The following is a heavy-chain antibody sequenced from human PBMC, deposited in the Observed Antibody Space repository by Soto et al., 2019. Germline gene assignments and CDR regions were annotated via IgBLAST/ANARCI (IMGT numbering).Heavy chain of an antibody. D-gene: IGHD4-4*01. V-gene: IGHV3-23*01. CDR1: GFTFSSYA. CDR2: ISGSGGST. Sequence: GGSLRLSCAASGFTFSSYAMSWVRQAPGKGLEWVSAISGSGGSTYYADSVMGRFTISRDNSKNTLYLQMNSLRAEDTAVYYCAKDPEATVTTFDYWGQGTLVTVSS. CDR3: AKDPEATVTTFDY. J-gene: IGHJ4*02.